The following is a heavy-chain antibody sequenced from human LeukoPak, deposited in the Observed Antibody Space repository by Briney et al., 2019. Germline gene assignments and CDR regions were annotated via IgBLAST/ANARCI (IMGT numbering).Heavy chain of an antibody. Sequence: SETLSLTCTVSGDSISTSNSYWGWLRQPPGKGLEWIGYIYYSGSTNYNPSLKSRVTISVDTSKNQFSLKLSSVTAADTAVYYCARDGRFDSSGYCGYWGQGTLVTVSS. D-gene: IGHD3-22*01. V-gene: IGHV4-61*01. CDR3: ARDGRFDSSGYCGY. CDR1: GDSISTSNSY. CDR2: IYYSGST. J-gene: IGHJ4*01.